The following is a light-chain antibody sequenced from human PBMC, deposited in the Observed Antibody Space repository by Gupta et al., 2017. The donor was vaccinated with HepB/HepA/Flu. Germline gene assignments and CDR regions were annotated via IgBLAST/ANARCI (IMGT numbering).Light chain of an antibody. Sequence: SVLTQPPSASGTPGQRVTISCSGSSSNIGSNYVYWYQQLPGTAPKLLIYRNNKRPSGVPDRFSGSKSGTSASLAISGLRSEDEADYYCAAWDDSLSGNWVFGGGTKLTVL. CDR2: RNN. CDR3: AAWDDSLSGNWV. CDR1: SSNIGSNY. J-gene: IGLJ3*02. V-gene: IGLV1-47*01.